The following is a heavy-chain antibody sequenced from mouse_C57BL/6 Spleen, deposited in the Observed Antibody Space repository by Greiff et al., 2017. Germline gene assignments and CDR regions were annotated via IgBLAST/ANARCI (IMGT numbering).Heavy chain of an antibody. CDR3: ARSRDRLLFGY. CDR2: IDPSDSYT. J-gene: IGHJ2*01. CDR1: GYTFTSYW. V-gene: IGHV1-69*01. Sequence: QVQLQQPGAELVMPGASVKLSCKASGYTFTSYWMHWVKQRPGQGLEWIGEIDPSDSYTNYNQKFKGKSTLTVDKSSSTAYMQLSSLTSEDSAVYYCARSRDRLLFGYWGQGSTLTVSS.